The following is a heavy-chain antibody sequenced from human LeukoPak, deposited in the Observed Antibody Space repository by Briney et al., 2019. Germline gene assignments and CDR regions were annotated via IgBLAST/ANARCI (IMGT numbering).Heavy chain of an antibody. Sequence: SETLSLTCTVSGGSISSHYWSWIRQPPGKGLEWLGYIYYSGSTNYNPALKSRVTISVDTSKNQFSLKLSSVTAADTAVYYCAREYYYDSSGINWFDPWGQGNLVTVSS. CDR1: GGSISSHY. CDR2: IYYSGST. V-gene: IGHV4-59*11. J-gene: IGHJ5*02. D-gene: IGHD3-22*01. CDR3: AREYYYDSSGINWFDP.